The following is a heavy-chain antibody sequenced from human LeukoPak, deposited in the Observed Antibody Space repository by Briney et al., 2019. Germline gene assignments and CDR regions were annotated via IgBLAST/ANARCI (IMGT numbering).Heavy chain of an antibody. J-gene: IGHJ6*02. CDR3: AKGGNSLAYGMDV. CDR1: GFTFSSYA. D-gene: IGHD4-23*01. CDR2: ISYDGSNK. V-gene: IGHV3-30-3*01. Sequence: PGGSLRLSCAASGFTFSSYAMHWVRQAPGKGLEWVAVISYDGSNKYYADSVKGRFTISRDNSKNTLYLQMNSLRAEDTAVYYCAKGGNSLAYGMDVWGQATTVTVSS.